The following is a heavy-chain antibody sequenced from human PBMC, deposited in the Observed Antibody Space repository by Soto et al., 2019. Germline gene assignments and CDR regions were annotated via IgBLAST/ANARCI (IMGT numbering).Heavy chain of an antibody. V-gene: IGHV1-46*01. Sequence: GASVKVSCKASGYTFTSYYMHWVRQAPGQGLEWMGIINPSGGSTSYAQKFQGRVTMTRDTSTSTVYMELSSLRSEDTAVYYCARDSGGYFDWLLYGDFDYWGQGTLVTVSS. J-gene: IGHJ4*02. CDR1: GYTFTSYY. CDR3: ARDSGGYFDWLLYGDFDY. D-gene: IGHD3-9*01. CDR2: INPSGGST.